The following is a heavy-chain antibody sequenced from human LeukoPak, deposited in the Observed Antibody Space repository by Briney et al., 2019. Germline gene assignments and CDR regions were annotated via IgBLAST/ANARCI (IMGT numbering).Heavy chain of an antibody. J-gene: IGHJ3*02. CDR2: IYPGDSDT. Sequence: GESLKISCKGSGYSFISYWIGWVGQMPGKGLEWMGIIYPGDSDTRYSPSFQGQVTISADKSISTAYLQWSSLKASDTAMYYCARRDYYDSSGYYFEGAFDIWGQGTMVTVSS. V-gene: IGHV5-51*01. CDR3: ARRDYYDSSGYYFEGAFDI. CDR1: GYSFISYW. D-gene: IGHD3-22*01.